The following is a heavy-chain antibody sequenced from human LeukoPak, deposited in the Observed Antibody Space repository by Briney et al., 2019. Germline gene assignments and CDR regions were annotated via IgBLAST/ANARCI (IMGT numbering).Heavy chain of an antibody. CDR2: INPNSGNT. CDR3: ARGSFELAFDI. Sequence: ASVKVSCKASGYTFTGYYMHWVRQAPGQGLEWMGWINPNSGNTGYAQKFQGRVTMTRNTSISTAYMELSSLRSEDTAVYYCARGSFELAFDIWGQGTMVTVSS. V-gene: IGHV1-8*02. CDR1: GYTFTGYY. D-gene: IGHD3-9*01. J-gene: IGHJ3*02.